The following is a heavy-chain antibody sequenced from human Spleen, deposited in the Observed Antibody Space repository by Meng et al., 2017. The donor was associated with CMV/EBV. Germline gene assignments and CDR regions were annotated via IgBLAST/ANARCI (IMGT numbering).Heavy chain of an antibody. CDR2: IYYSGNT. CDR1: GGSISSSNCY. D-gene: IGHD6-19*01. V-gene: IGHV4-39*07. Sequence: SETLSLTCTVSGGSISSSNCYWGWIRQPPGKGLEWIASIYYSGNTYYNPSLKSRVTISVDTSKNQFSLKLSSVTAADTAVYYCASQSSIAVAGGGDINYYYYGMDVWGQGTTVTVSS. CDR3: ASQSSIAVAGGGDINYYYYGMDV. J-gene: IGHJ6*02.